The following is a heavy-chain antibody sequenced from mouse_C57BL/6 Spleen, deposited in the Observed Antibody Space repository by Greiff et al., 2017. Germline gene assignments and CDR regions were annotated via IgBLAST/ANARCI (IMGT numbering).Heavy chain of an antibody. D-gene: IGHD2-4*01. Sequence: EVQVVESGGGLVQPKGSLKLSCAASGFTFNTYAMHWVRQAPGKGLEWVARIRSKSSNYATYYADSVKDRFTISRDDSQSMLYLQMNNLKTEDTAMYYGVEEGGYDYDGYAMDYWGQGTSVTVSS. CDR3: VEEGGYDYDGYAMDY. CDR1: GFTFNTYA. CDR2: IRSKSSNYAT. J-gene: IGHJ4*01. V-gene: IGHV10-3*01.